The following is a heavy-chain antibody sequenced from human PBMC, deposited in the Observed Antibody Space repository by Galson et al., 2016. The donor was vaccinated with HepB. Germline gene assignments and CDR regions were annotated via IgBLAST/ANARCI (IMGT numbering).Heavy chain of an antibody. CDR2: ISAYNGNT. V-gene: IGHV1-18*01. D-gene: IGHD3-22*01. CDR1: GYTFTSYG. CDR3: ARVPPPYYYDISGPFDY. J-gene: IGHJ4*02. Sequence: SCKASGYTFTSYGISWVRQAPGQGLEWMGWISAYNGNTIYAQKLQGRVTMTTDTSPSTAYMELRSLRSDDTAVYYCARVPPPYYYDISGPFDYWGQGTLVTVSS.